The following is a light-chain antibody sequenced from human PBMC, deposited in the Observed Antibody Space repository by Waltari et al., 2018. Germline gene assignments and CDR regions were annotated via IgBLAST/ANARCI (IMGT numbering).Light chain of an antibody. J-gene: IGLJ2*01. CDR1: NNDFGNNNH. CDR2: EVS. V-gene: IGLV2-23*02. CDR3: FSYTRSITFV. Sequence: HSALTQPASVSGSPGQSITISCSGTNNDFGNNNHVSWYQQHPGRVPKLIIYEVSERPSGVSDRFSGSKSGNTASLTISGLQPDDEADYYCFSYTRSITFVFGGGTKLTVL.